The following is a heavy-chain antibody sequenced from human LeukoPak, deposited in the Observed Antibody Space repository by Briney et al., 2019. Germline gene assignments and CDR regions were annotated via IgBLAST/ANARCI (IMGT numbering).Heavy chain of an antibody. V-gene: IGHV4-59*02. J-gene: IGHJ6*02. CDR3: ARELYGDQNSYYYYYGMGV. CDR2: IYYSGST. Sequence: SETLSLTCIVSGDSVSGYFWSWLRQPPGKGLEWIGHIYYSGSTNYNPSLKSRVTISVDTSKNQFSLKLSSVTAADTAVYYCARELYGDQNSYYYYYGMGVWGQGTTVTVSS. CDR1: GDSVSGYF. D-gene: IGHD4-17*01.